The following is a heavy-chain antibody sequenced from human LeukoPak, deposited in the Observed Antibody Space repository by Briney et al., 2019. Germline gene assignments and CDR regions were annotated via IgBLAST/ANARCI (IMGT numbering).Heavy chain of an antibody. Sequence: SVKVSCKASGGTFSSYAINWVRQAPGQGLEWMGGIIPIFGTANYAQKFQGRVTITTDGSTSTAYMELSSLRSEDAAVYYCARDDSADRGLDYWGQGTLDTVSS. D-gene: IGHD1-14*01. CDR2: IIPIFGTA. CDR1: GGTFSSYA. CDR3: ARDDSADRGLDY. J-gene: IGHJ4*02. V-gene: IGHV1-69*05.